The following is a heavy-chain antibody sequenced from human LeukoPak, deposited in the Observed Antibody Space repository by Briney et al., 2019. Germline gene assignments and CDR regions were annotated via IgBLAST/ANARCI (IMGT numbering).Heavy chain of an antibody. CDR2: INDSGGT. V-gene: IGHV4-34*01. D-gene: IGHD4-17*01. CDR1: GGTFSRYY. Sequence: SETLSLTCAVYGGTFSRYYWSWIRQPPGKGLEWIGEINDSGGTYYNPSLKSRVTISVDTSNNQFSLKLSSVTAADTAVYYCASLIHDYDDTMRDYWGQGTLVTVSS. CDR3: ASLIHDYDDTMRDY. J-gene: IGHJ4*02.